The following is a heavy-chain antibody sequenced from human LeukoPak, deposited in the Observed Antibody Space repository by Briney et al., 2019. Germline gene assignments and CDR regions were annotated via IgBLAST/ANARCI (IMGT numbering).Heavy chain of an antibody. J-gene: IGHJ6*02. Sequence: GGSLRLSCAASGFTFSSYAMHWVRQAPGEGLEWVAAISSDGNYKYYADSVQGRFTISRDNSENALYLQTNSLRAEDTAVYYCAREKDSSGWDYYYGMDVWGQGTTVTVSS. D-gene: IGHD6-19*01. V-gene: IGHV3-30-3*01. CDR2: ISSDGNYK. CDR3: AREKDSSGWDYYYGMDV. CDR1: GFTFSSYA.